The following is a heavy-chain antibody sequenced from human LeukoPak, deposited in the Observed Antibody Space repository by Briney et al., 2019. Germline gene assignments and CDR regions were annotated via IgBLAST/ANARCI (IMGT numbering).Heavy chain of an antibody. Sequence: ASVKVSCKASGYTFTSYFMHWGRQPLEQGLEWMGIINPSGGSTAYTQKFQGRVTMTRDMSTSTVYMELSSLRSEDTAVYYCARGDWAPEYWGQGTLVTVSS. J-gene: IGHJ4*02. CDR2: INPSGGST. CDR3: ARGDWAPEY. CDR1: GYTFTSYF. D-gene: IGHD3-9*01. V-gene: IGHV1-46*01.